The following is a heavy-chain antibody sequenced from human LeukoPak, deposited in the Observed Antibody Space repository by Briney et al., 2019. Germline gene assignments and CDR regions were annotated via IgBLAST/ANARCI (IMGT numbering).Heavy chain of an antibody. CDR1: GGSTSSSSSY. J-gene: IGHJ4*02. Sequence: SETLSLTCTVSGGSTSSSSSYWGWIRQPPGKGLEGIGSIYDSGSTYYNPSLKSPFTISVDTSKNQSSLKLSSVTAADTAVYYCARESDYWGQGTLVTVSS. CDR3: ARESDY. V-gene: IGHV4-39*07. CDR2: IYDSGST.